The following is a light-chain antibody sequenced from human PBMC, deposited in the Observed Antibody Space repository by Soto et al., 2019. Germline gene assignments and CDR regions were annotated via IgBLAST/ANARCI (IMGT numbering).Light chain of an antibody. Sequence: EIVITQSPATLSVSPGDRATLSCRASQSVSSIAWYQQKPGQPPRLLIYGASRRATNIPARFSGGGSDTEFTLTISTLQSEDFAVYYCQYYDNWRLSFGGGTKVDIK. CDR1: QSVSS. CDR3: QYYDNWRLS. V-gene: IGKV3-15*01. J-gene: IGKJ4*01. CDR2: GAS.